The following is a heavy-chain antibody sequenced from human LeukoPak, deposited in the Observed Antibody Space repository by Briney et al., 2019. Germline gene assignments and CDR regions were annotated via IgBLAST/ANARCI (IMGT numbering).Heavy chain of an antibody. CDR3: TTSPVPGIDY. J-gene: IGHJ4*02. Sequence: GGSLRLSCAASGFTFSTYSMNWVRQAPGKGLEWFSYISSSSSTIYYADSVKGRFTISRDNAKNSLYLQMNSLRAEDTAMYYCTTSPVPGIDYWGQGIQVTVSS. CDR2: ISSSSSTI. CDR1: GFTFSTYS. D-gene: IGHD6-19*01. V-gene: IGHV3-48*01.